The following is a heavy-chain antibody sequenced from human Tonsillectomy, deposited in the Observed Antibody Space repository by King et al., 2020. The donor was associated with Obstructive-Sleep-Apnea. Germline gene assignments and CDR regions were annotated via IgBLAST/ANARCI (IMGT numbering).Heavy chain of an antibody. Sequence: VQLVESGGGLVQPGRSLRLSCAASGFSFDDYAMHWVRQAPGKGLEWVSGISWNSDTIGYADSVKGRFTISRDNAKNSLYLQMNSLRAGDTALYFCVKDKAGESSPGWDLIDWGQGTLVTVSS. CDR1: GFSFDDYA. V-gene: IGHV3-9*01. CDR3: VKDKAGESSPGWDLID. J-gene: IGHJ4*02. D-gene: IGHD6-19*01. CDR2: ISWNSDTI.